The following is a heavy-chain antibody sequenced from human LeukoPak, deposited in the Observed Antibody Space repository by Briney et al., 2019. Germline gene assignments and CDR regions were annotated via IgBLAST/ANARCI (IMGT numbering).Heavy chain of an antibody. V-gene: IGHV4-38-2*01. J-gene: IGHJ5*02. CDR2: IYHSGST. Sequence: PSETLSLTCAVSGYSISSGYYWGWIRQPPGKGLEWSGSIYHSGSTYYNPSLKSRVTISLDPSKNQFSLQLSPVTAADTAVYHCARHVGLDNWFDPWGQGTLVTASS. CDR1: GYSISSGYY. CDR3: ARHVGLDNWFDP. D-gene: IGHD5/OR15-5a*01.